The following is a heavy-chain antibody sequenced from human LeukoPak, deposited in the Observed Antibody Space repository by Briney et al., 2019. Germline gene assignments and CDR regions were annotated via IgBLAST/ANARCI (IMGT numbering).Heavy chain of an antibody. CDR3: AKDIGELGYLKNFDY. J-gene: IGHJ4*02. CDR2: ISYDGSNK. V-gene: IGHV3-30*04. CDR1: GFTFSSYS. Sequence: GGSLRLSCSASGFTFSSYSMHWVRQAPGKGLEWVAVISYDGSNKYYADSVKGRFTISRDNSKNTLYLQMNSLRAEDTAVYYCAKDIGELGYLKNFDYWGQGTLVTVSS. D-gene: IGHD6-25*01.